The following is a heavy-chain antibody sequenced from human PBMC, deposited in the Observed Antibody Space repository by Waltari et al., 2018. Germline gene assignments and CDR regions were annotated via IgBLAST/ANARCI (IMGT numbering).Heavy chain of an antibody. CDR2: ISQNALNV. V-gene: IGHV3-30*03. D-gene: IGHD3-22*01. J-gene: IGHJ6*02. CDR3: ACDYCDRTDCHGMDV. Sequence: GVQASGQGREWWPVISQNALNVSYVDSVKGRFTLSREKSKTTLLLQMNSLRADDTAVYYCACDYCDRTDCHGMDVWGQGTTVTVSS.